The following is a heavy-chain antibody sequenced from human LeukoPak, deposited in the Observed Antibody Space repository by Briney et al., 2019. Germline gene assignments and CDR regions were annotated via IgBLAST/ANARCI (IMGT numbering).Heavy chain of an antibody. Sequence: SETLSLTCAVCGGSFSGYYWSWIRQPPGKGLEWIGEINHSGSTNYNPSLKSRVTISVDTSKNQFSLKLSSVTAADTAVYYCARVDGYNSVWGQGTLVTVSS. CDR1: GGSFSGYY. J-gene: IGHJ4*02. D-gene: IGHD5-24*01. CDR3: ARVDGYNSV. V-gene: IGHV4-34*01. CDR2: INHSGST.